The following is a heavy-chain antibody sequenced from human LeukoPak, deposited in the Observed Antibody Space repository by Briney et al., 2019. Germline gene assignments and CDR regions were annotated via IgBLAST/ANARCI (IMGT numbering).Heavy chain of an antibody. CDR1: GGTFSSYA. V-gene: IGHV1-69*13. D-gene: IGHD5-24*01. Sequence: ASVKVSCKASGGTFSSYAFSWVRQAPGQGLEWMGGIIPIFGTANYAQKFQGRVTITADESTSTAYMELSSLRSEDTAVYYCARDIGRDGMRYWGQGTLVTVSS. J-gene: IGHJ4*02. CDR2: IIPIFGTA. CDR3: ARDIGRDGMRY.